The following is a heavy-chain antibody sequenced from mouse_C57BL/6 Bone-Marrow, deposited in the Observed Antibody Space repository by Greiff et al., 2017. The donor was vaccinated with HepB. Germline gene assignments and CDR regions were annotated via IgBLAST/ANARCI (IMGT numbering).Heavy chain of an antibody. CDR2: ISSGGSYT. J-gene: IGHJ4*01. V-gene: IGHV5-6*01. CDR1: GFTFSSYG. Sequence: EVHLVESGGDLVKPGGSLKLSCAASGFTFSSYGMSWVRQTPDKRLEWVATISSGGSYTYYPDSVKGRFTISRDNAKNTLYLQMSSLKSEDTAMYYCARHGGSYYAMDYWGQGTSVTVSS. CDR3: ARHGGSYYAMDY.